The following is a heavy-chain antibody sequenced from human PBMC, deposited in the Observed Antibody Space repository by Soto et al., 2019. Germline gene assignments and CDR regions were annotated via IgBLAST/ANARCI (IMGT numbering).Heavy chain of an antibody. CDR2: THHSGST. D-gene: IGHD2-21*02. CDR1: GGSVITENYY. V-gene: IGHV4-61*01. J-gene: IGHJ4*02. Sequence: SETLSLTCTFSGGSVITENYYWSWIRQTPGKGLEWIGYTHHSGSTIYNPSLKSRVTISIDTSKNQFSLRLTSVTPADTALYYCAREVVPAAQFDSWGQGTPVTVSS. CDR3: AREVVPAAQFDS.